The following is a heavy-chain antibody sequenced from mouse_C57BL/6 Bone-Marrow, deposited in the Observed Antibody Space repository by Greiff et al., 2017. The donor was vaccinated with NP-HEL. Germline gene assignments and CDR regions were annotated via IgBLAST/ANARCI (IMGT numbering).Heavy chain of an antibody. V-gene: IGHV1-55*01. CDR2: IYPGSGST. CDR3: ARWAYYSTHFDY. J-gene: IGHJ2*01. D-gene: IGHD2-5*01. CDR1: GYTFTSYW. Sequence: QVHVKQPEAELVKPGASVKMSCKASGYTFTSYWITWVKQRPGQGLEWIGDIYPGSGSTNYNEKFKSKATLTVDTSSSTAYMQLSSLTSEDSAVYYCARWAYYSTHFDYWGQGTTLTVSS.